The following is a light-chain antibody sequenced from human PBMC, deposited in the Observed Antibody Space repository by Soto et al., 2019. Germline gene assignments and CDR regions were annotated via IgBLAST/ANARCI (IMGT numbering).Light chain of an antibody. CDR3: QTWGTGIQV. V-gene: IGLV4-69*01. J-gene: IGLJ2*01. CDR1: SVHSTSD. Sequence: QPVLTQSPSASASLGASVKLTCTLSSVHSTSDIAWHQQQPEKGPRYLMKVNSYGSHTKGDGIPDRFSGSSSGAERYLTISSLQSEDEADYYCQTWGTGIQVFGGGTKLTVL. CDR2: VNSYGSH.